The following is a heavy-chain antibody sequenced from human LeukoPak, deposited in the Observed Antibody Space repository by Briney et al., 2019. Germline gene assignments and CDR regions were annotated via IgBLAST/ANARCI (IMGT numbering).Heavy chain of an antibody. CDR1: GASVSSTTYS. J-gene: IGHJ4*02. Sequence: PSETLPLTCTVSGASVSSTTYSWGWLRQPPGKGLEWIGSIYHSGSTYYNPSLKSRVTITLDTTKNQFSLKLRSVTAADTAVYYCASQPYYENSCYYFYWGQGTLVTVSS. CDR3: ASQPYYENSCYYFY. V-gene: IGHV4-39*01. CDR2: IYHSGST. D-gene: IGHD3-22*01.